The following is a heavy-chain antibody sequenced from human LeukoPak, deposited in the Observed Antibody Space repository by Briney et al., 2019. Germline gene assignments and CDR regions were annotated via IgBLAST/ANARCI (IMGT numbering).Heavy chain of an antibody. V-gene: IGHV4-34*01. D-gene: IGHD2-2*01. CDR2: INHSGST. Sequence: SETLSLTCAVYGGSFSGYYWSWIRQPPGKGLEWIGEINHSGSTNYNPSLKSRVTISVDTSKNRFSLKLSSVTAADTAVYYCARVGYCSSTSCQSFDEYYFDYWGQGTLVTVSS. CDR3: ARVGYCSSTSCQSFDEYYFDY. J-gene: IGHJ4*02. CDR1: GGSFSGYY.